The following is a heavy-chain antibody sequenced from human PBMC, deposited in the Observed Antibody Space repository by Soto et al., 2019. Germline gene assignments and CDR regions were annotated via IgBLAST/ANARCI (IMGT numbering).Heavy chain of an antibody. CDR3: ARDSSSWYGAMYYYYGMDV. CDR1: GGSIISNY. CDR2: IYYSGST. Sequence: PSETLSRTSTVSGGSIISNYWSWSRQPPGKGLEWIGYIYYSGSTNYNPSLKSRVTISVDTSKNQFSLKLSSVTAADTAVYYCARDSSSWYGAMYYYYGMDVWGQGTTVTVSS. V-gene: IGHV4-59*01. J-gene: IGHJ6*02. D-gene: IGHD6-13*01.